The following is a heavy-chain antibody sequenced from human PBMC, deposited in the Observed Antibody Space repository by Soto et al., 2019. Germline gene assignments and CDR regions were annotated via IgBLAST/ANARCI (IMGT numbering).Heavy chain of an antibody. J-gene: IGHJ3*02. V-gene: IGHV1-69*13. D-gene: IGHD6-13*01. CDR1: GGTFSSYA. CDR2: IIPIFGTA. Sequence: SVKVSCKASGGTFSSYAISWVRQAPGQGLEWMGGIIPIFGTANYAQKFQGRVTITADESTSTAYMELSSLRSEDTAVYYCARGVAAALDDAFDIWGQGTMVTV. CDR3: ARGVAAALDDAFDI.